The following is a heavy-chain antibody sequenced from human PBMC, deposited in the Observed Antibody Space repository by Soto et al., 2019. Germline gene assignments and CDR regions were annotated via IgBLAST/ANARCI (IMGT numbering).Heavy chain of an antibody. Sequence: SETLSLTCAVSGESIGGTIYYWGWIRQPPGKGLEWIGSIYYSGSTYYNPSLKSRVTISVDTSKNHFSLKLTSVTAADTAVYYCARPGGSGWFYFDSWGQGSQVTVSS. CDR1: GESIGGTIYY. CDR3: ARPGGSGWFYFDS. D-gene: IGHD6-13*01. V-gene: IGHV4-39*02. J-gene: IGHJ4*02. CDR2: IYYSGST.